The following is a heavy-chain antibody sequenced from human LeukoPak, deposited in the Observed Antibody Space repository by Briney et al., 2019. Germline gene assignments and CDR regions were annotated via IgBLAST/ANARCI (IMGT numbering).Heavy chain of an antibody. CDR3: AKGSGSYLGPVYATDY. Sequence: GGSLRLSCAASGFTFSSYAMSWVRQAPGKGLEWVSAISGSGGSTYYAGSVKGRFTISRDNSKNTLYLQMNSLRAEDTAVYYCAKGSGSYLGPVYATDYWGQGTLVTVSS. J-gene: IGHJ4*02. V-gene: IGHV3-23*01. D-gene: IGHD1-26*01. CDR1: GFTFSSYA. CDR2: ISGSGGST.